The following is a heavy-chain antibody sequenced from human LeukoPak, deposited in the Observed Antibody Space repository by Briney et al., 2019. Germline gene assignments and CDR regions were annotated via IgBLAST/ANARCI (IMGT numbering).Heavy chain of an antibody. D-gene: IGHD5-12*01. CDR3: ARNSGLAGC. V-gene: IGHV1-8*01. J-gene: IGHJ4*02. CDR1: GYSFTNHD. Sequence: ASVKVSCKASGYSFTNHDISWVRQATGQGLEWMGWMNPNSGNTGYAEKFQGRVTMTRDNSITTAYMELSSLRSEDTAVYYCARNSGLAGCWGKGTLVTVSS. CDR2: MNPNSGNT.